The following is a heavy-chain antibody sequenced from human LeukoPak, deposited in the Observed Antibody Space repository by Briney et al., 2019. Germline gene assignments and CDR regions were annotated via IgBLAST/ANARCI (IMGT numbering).Heavy chain of an antibody. Sequence: SETLSLTCTVSNGSFNSSSHYWGWIRQPPGKGLEWIGSIFYSGNTYYKPSLKSRVTISVDTSKNQFSLRLSSVTAADTAVYYCARDVTSVTTYFDYWGQGTLVTVSS. D-gene: IGHD4-17*01. CDR2: IFYSGNT. CDR1: NGSFNSSSHY. V-gene: IGHV4-39*07. CDR3: ARDVTSVTTYFDY. J-gene: IGHJ4*02.